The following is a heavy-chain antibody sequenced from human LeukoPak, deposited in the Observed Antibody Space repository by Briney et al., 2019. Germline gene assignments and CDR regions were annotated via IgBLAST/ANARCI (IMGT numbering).Heavy chain of an antibody. V-gene: IGHV4-31*03. CDR1: GASIRSSIYY. Sequence: SETLSLTCTVSGASIRSSIYYWGWIRHHREKGVEWFGYIYHTGSPYQHTSLKSRATLSVDTYHNQFSLRLDSVTAADTAVYYCARGGHFDSLEYAFDVWGQGTMVTVSS. D-gene: IGHD3-9*01. J-gene: IGHJ3*01. CDR3: ARGGHFDSLEYAFDV. CDR2: IYHTGSP.